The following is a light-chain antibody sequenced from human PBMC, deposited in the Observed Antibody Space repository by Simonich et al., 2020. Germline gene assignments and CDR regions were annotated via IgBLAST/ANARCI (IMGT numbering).Light chain of an antibody. CDR2: WED. CDR1: QSVLYSSNNKNY. CDR3: QQYYSTPWT. J-gene: IGKJ1*01. V-gene: IGKV4-1*01. Sequence: DIVMTQSPDSLAVSLGERATINCKSRQSVLYSSNNKNYLAWYQQKPGQPPKLLIYWEDTRESGVPDRFSGSGSGTDFTLTISSLQAEDVAVYYCQQYYSTPWTFGQGTKVEIK.